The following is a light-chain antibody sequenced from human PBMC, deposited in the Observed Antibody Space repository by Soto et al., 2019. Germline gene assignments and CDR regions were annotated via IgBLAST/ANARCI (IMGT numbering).Light chain of an antibody. CDR2: GAS. V-gene: IGKV3-15*01. CDR3: QQRSNWPPT. CDR1: QSVSSN. J-gene: IGKJ5*01. Sequence: EIVMTQSPATLSVSPGERSTLSFSSSQSVSSNLAWYQQKPGQAPRLLIYGASTRATGIPARFSGSGSGTEFTLTISSLQSEDFAVYYCQQRSNWPPTFGQGTRLEI.